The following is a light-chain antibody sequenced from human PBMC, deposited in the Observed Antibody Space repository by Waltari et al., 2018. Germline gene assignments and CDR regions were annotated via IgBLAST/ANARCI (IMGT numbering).Light chain of an antibody. Sequence: DIQMTQSPSSLSASVGERVPITCRASQGITNSLAWFQKKPGEAPRSLIYAASTLQSGVPSRFSGRGSGTDFTLTISSLQPEDSATYYCQQLKSYPLTFGGGTKVEI. CDR2: AAS. J-gene: IGKJ4*01. CDR3: QQLKSYPLT. CDR1: QGITNS. V-gene: IGKV1-16*01.